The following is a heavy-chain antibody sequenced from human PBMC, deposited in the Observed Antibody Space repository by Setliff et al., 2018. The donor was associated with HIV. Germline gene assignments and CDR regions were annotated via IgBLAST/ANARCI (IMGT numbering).Heavy chain of an antibody. CDR2: ISPDGNRN. V-gene: IGHV3-7*03. CDR1: GFTFSNFW. D-gene: IGHD2-8*01. Sequence: AGGSLRLSCAASGFTFSNFWMHWVRQAPGKGLEWVASISPDGNRNYCVGSVKGRFTASRDNAKSSLYLQMNSLRAEDTAVYYCARVLLRTNAVYGVVSNRFDPWGQGTLVTVSS. CDR3: ARVLLRTNAVYGVVSNRFDP. J-gene: IGHJ5*02.